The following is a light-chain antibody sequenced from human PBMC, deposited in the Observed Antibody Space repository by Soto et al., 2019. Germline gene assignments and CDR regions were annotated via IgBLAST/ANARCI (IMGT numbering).Light chain of an antibody. J-gene: IGLJ1*01. Sequence: QSALTQPASVSGSPGQSITISCTGTSSDVGSYNLVSWYQQHPGKAPKLMIYEVSKRPSGVSNRFSGSKSGNTASLTISGLQAEDVADYYCCPYAGSSTPLIFGTGTKVTVL. CDR1: SSDVGSYNL. V-gene: IGLV2-23*02. CDR3: CPYAGSSTPLI. CDR2: EVS.